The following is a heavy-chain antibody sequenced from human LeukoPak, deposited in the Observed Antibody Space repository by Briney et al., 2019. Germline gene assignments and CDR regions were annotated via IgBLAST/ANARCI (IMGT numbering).Heavy chain of an antibody. J-gene: IGHJ4*02. V-gene: IGHV4-39*02. CDR1: GDSLSNSNSY. Sequence: SETLSLTCTVSGDSLSNSNSYWGWVRQPPGKGLEWIGSIYNTGRTYYNPSLKSRVTISVSTSENRFSLRLSSVTADDMAVYYCARDTGGYYDILTGYSYVKYFDYWGQGTLVTVSS. CDR2: IYNTGRT. D-gene: IGHD3-9*01. CDR3: ARDTGGYYDILTGYSYVKYFDY.